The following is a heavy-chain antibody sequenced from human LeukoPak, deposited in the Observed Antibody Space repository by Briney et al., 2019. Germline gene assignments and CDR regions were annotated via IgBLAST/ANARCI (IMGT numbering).Heavy chain of an antibody. J-gene: IGHJ4*02. CDR3: ARDHSSGYYYFDY. V-gene: IGHV3-53*01. D-gene: IGHD3-22*01. Sequence: GGSLRLSCAASGFTVSSNYMSWVRQAPGKGLEWVSVIYSGGSTYYADSVKGRFTISRDNSKNTLYLQMNSLRAEDTAVYYCARDHSSGYYYFDYWGQGTLVTVSS. CDR1: GFTVSSNY. CDR2: IYSGGST.